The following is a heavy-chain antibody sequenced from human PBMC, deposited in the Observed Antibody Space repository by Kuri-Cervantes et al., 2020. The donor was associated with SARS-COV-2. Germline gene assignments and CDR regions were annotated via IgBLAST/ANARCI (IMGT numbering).Heavy chain of an antibody. Sequence: GESLKISCAASGLTFSSYRMHWVRQAPGKGLVWVSRINSDGSSTSYADSVKGRFTISRDNAKNTLYLQMNSLRAEDTAVYYCAIGGNYWHAWGQGTLVTVSS. J-gene: IGHJ5*02. CDR2: INSDGSST. V-gene: IGHV3-74*01. CDR3: AIGGNYWHA. D-gene: IGHD1-1*01. CDR1: GLTFSSYR.